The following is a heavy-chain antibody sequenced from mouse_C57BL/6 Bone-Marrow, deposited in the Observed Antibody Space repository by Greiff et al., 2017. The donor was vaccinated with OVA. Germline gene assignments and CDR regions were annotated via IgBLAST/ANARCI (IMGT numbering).Heavy chain of an antibody. Sequence: EVQLMESGGGLVKPGGSLKLSCAASGFTFSSYAMSWVRQTPEKRLEWVATISAGGSYTYYPDNVKGRCTITRDKAKNNLYLQMSHLKSEDTAMYYCASLLWYFDFWGTGTTVTVSS. CDR3: ASLLWYFDF. V-gene: IGHV5-4*01. CDR2: ISAGGSYT. J-gene: IGHJ1*03. D-gene: IGHD1-1*01. CDR1: GFTFSSYA.